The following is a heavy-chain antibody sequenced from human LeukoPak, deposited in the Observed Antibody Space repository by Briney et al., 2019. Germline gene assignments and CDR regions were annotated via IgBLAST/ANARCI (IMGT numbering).Heavy chain of an antibody. D-gene: IGHD6-25*01. CDR3: ARDANGSDLHYYHMDV. J-gene: IGHJ6*03. CDR1: GGSITSANW. Sequence: SGTLSLTCAVSGGSITSANWWSWVRQSPGKGLEWIGEIYHTGNTNYNPSLNSRVSISLDTSKNQFSLRLTSVTAADTAVYFCARDANGSDLHYYHMDVWGKGTTVTVSS. CDR2: IYHTGNT. V-gene: IGHV4-4*02.